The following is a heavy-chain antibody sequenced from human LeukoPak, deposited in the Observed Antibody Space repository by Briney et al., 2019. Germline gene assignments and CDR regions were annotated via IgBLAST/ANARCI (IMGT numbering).Heavy chain of an antibody. Sequence: PGGSLRLSCAASGFTFSSYWMSWVRQAPGKGLEWVSAISGSGGSTYYADSVKGRFTISRDNSKNTLYLQMNSLRAEDTAVYYCAKDSSGCYYISYFDYWGQGTLVTVSS. J-gene: IGHJ4*02. CDR3: AKDSSGCYYISYFDY. D-gene: IGHD3-22*01. CDR1: GFTFSSYW. V-gene: IGHV3-23*01. CDR2: ISGSGGST.